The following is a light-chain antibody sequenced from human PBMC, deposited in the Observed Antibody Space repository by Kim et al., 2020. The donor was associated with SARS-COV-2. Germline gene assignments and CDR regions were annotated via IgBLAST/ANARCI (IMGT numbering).Light chain of an antibody. CDR3: QTWGTGAWV. CDR2: LNSDGSH. V-gene: IGLV4-69*01. Sequence: SVKLTCTRSRGHSRYAIAWHQQQPEKGPRYLMKLNSDGSHSKGDGIPDRFSGSSSGAEHYLTISSLQSEDEADYYCQTWGTGAWVFGGGTKVTVL. CDR1: RGHSRYA. J-gene: IGLJ3*02.